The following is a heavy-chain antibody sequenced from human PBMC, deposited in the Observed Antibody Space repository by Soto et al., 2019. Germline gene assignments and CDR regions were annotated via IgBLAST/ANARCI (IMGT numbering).Heavy chain of an antibody. V-gene: IGHV3-33*03. CDR1: GFTFSNYG. CDR2: IWNDGSSR. CDR3: ARPDLVAAIGAALDY. Sequence: QVQLVESGGGVVQPGRSLRLSCEASGFTFSNYGMHWVRQAPGKGLEWVAVIWNDGSSRYYADSVKGRFTVSRDNSKNTLCLQMNNVRDEDTAVYYCARPDLVAAIGAALDYWGQGTLVTVSS. J-gene: IGHJ4*02. D-gene: IGHD5-12*01.